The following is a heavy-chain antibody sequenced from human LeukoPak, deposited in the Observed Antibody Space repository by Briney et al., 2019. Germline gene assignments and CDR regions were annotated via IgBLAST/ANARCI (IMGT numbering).Heavy chain of an antibody. Sequence: PGGSLRLSCAASGFTFSSYAMSWVRQAPGKGLEWVSAISGSGGSTYYADSVRGRFTISRDNSKNRLYLQMNSLRAEDTAVYYCEKGAHKYSSSSHPFYYWGQGTLITVSS. V-gene: IGHV3-23*01. D-gene: IGHD6-13*01. J-gene: IGHJ4*02. CDR3: EKGAHKYSSSSHPFYY. CDR2: ISGSGGST. CDR1: GFTFSSYA.